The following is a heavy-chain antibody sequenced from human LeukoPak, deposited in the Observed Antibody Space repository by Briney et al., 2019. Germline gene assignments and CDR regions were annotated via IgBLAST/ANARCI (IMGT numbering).Heavy chain of an antibody. CDR1: GYTFTGYY. Sequence: ASVKVSCKASGYTFTGYYMHWVRQAPGQGLEWMGWINPNSGGTNYAQKFQGRVTMTRDTSISTAYMEPSRLRSDDTAVYYCAREQSSGWVQPYNWFDPWGQGTLVTVSS. V-gene: IGHV1-2*02. CDR2: INPNSGGT. CDR3: AREQSSGWVQPYNWFDP. D-gene: IGHD6-19*01. J-gene: IGHJ5*02.